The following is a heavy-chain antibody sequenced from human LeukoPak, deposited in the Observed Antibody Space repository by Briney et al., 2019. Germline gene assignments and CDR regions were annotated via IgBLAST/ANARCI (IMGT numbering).Heavy chain of an antibody. Sequence: GGSLRLSCAASGFTFSSYGMSWVRQAPGKGLEWVSAISGSGGSTYYADSVKGRFTISRDNSKNTLYLQMNSLRAEDTVVYYCAKVAAAGTWADWFDPWGQGTLVTVSS. CDR1: GFTFSSYG. D-gene: IGHD6-13*01. CDR2: ISGSGGST. J-gene: IGHJ5*02. CDR3: AKVAAAGTWADWFDP. V-gene: IGHV3-23*01.